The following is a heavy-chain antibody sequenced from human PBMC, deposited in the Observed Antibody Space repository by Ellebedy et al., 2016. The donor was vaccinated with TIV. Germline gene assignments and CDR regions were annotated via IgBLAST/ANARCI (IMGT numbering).Heavy chain of an antibody. CDR1: GLTFSSHS. Sequence: GESLKISXAVSGLTFSSHSMNWVRQAPGKGLEWVASISGRSTYLYYADSVKGRFTISRDTSKNTVSLQMSSLRTEDTALYYCAKDHPSFGWPVFHYWGQGTLVSVSS. J-gene: IGHJ4*02. CDR3: AKDHPSFGWPVFHY. V-gene: IGHV3-21*04. D-gene: IGHD6-19*01. CDR2: ISGRSTYL.